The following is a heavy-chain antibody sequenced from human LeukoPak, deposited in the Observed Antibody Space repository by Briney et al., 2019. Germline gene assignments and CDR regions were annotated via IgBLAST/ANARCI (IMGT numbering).Heavy chain of an antibody. J-gene: IGHJ5*02. CDR1: GGSISSGLYS. V-gene: IGHV4-30-2*01. CDR2: IYHTGST. Sequence: SETLSLTCDVSGGSISSGLYSWSWIRQPLGKGLEWIGYIYHTGSTYYNPSLKSRVTISVDTSKNQFSLRLSSVTAADTAVYYCATLQYCSGTSCYWFDPWGQGTLVTVSS. CDR3: ATLQYCSGTSCYWFDP. D-gene: IGHD2-2*01.